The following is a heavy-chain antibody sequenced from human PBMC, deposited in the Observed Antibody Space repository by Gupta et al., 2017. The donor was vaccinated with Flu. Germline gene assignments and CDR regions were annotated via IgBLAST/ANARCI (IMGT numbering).Heavy chain of an antibody. J-gene: IGHJ5*02. Sequence: QVRLQESGPGLVRPPENLSLTCSVSGGSISSYHWTWIRQTPGNGLEWIGFFLSSTATKYNPALQSRVTISVDTSKNELFLRMSSVTAADTAIYYCATIAGGGGITWFDPWGQGTLVTVS. D-gene: IGHD3-10*01. CDR2: FLSSTAT. V-gene: IGHV4-59*03. CDR3: ATIAGGGGITWFDP. CDR1: GGSISSYH.